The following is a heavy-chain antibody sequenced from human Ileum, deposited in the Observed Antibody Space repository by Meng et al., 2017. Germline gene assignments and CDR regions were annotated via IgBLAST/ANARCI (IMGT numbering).Heavy chain of an antibody. V-gene: IGHV3-74*01. J-gene: IGHJ3*01. D-gene: IGHD4-17*01. CDR3: VRLYGF. Sequence: GESLKISCAASGFTLRNYWVDWVRQAPGKGLVWVSRINPDGSDIAYADSVKGRFTISRDNAMNTVYLQMNSLRAEDTAVYYFVRLYGFWGQGTMVTVSS. CDR2: INPDGSDI. CDR1: GFTLRNYW.